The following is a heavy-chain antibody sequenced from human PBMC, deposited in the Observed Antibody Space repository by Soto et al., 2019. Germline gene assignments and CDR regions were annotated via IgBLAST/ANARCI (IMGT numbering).Heavy chain of an antibody. CDR3: ATGRRHSTNWPRVAVAPLDY. CDR2: INDSGST. D-gene: IGHD6-19*01. V-gene: IGHV4-34*01. J-gene: IGHJ4*02. CDR1: GGSFSGYF. Sequence: SETLSLTCAVYGGSFSGYFWSWIRQPPVKGLEWIGEINDSGSTNYNPSLKSRVTISADTSKNQFSLKLSSVTAADTAVYYCATGRRHSTNWPRVAVAPLDYWGQGTLVTVSS.